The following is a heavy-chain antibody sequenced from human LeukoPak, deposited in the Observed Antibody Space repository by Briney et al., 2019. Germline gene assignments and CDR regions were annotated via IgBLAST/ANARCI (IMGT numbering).Heavy chain of an antibody. CDR2: ICSSGDST. J-gene: IGHJ4*02. V-gene: IGHV3-23*01. CDR1: GFTCSPSG. Sequence: PGGSLRLSCAASGFTCSPSGMTWVRQAPGKGLEWVAAICSSGDSTAHADSVKGRFTISRDNSKNTVFLQMNSLRAADTAVYYCAKTPGGYLDYWGQGTRVTVSS. CDR3: AKTPGGYLDY.